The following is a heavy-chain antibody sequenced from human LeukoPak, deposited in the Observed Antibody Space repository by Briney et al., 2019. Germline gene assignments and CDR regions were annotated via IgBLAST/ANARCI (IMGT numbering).Heavy chain of an antibody. J-gene: IGHJ6*02. CDR1: GFTFSNYG. CDR3: AKYSSSSNYYYGMDV. CDR2: VSDDGSHK. V-gene: IGHV3-30*18. Sequence: GGSLRLSCAAPGFTFSNYGMHWVRQAPGKGLDWVAVVSDDGSHKQYADSVKGRFTVSRDNSEKTLYLQMNSLRAEDTAVYYCAKYSSSSNYYYGMDVWGQGTTVTVSS. D-gene: IGHD6-13*01.